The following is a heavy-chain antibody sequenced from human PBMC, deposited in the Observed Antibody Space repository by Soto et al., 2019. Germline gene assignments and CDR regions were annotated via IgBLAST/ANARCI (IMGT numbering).Heavy chain of an antibody. CDR3: ASIKDTDYYHGMDV. J-gene: IGHJ6*02. V-gene: IGHV1-69*12. CDR1: GGTFNSYA. CDR2: IIPIFGTA. Sequence: QVQLVQSGAEVKKPGSSVKVSCKASGGTFNSYAISWVRQAPGQGLEWMGGIIPIFGTANYAQKFQGRVTITADESTRTAYMKLRRLRSEDTAVYYCASIKDTDYYHGMDVWGQGTTVTVS.